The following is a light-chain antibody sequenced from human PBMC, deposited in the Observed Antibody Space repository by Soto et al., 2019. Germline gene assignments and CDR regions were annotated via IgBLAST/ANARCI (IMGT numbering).Light chain of an antibody. CDR3: QQYNNWPLT. J-gene: IGKJ1*01. V-gene: IGKV3-15*01. CDR2: GAS. Sequence: IVMTQSPATLSVSPGERATLSCRASQSVSSNLAWYQQKPGQAPRLLIYGASTSATGIPARFSGSGSGTEFSITISRLPSEDFAVYYCQQYNNWPLTFGQGTKVDIK. CDR1: QSVSSN.